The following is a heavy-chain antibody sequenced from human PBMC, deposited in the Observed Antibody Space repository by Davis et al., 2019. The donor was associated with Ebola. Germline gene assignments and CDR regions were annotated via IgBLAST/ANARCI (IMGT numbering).Heavy chain of an antibody. Sequence: GGSLRLSCTASGFMFSDYWMNWVRQAPGKGLAWVANIRQDGTEQFYAASVKGRFTISRDNAKNSIFLQMNSLRADDTAIYFCARGHSSDWYPRNNWFAPWGQGTLVTVSS. D-gene: IGHD6-19*01. CDR3: ARGHSSDWYPRNNWFAP. CDR2: IRQDGTEQ. J-gene: IGHJ5*02. CDR1: GFMFSDYW. V-gene: IGHV3-7*03.